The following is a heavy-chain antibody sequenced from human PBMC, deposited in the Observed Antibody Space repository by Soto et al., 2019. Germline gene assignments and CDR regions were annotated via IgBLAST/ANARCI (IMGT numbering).Heavy chain of an antibody. J-gene: IGHJ4*02. CDR2: ISSSSSTI. D-gene: IGHD5-12*01. Sequence: EVQLVESGGGLVQPGGSLRLSCAASGFTFSSYSRNRVRQAPGKGLEWVSYISSSSSTIYYADSVKGRFTISRDNAKNSLYLQMNSLRDEDTAVYYCARDQNVELATSSDYWGQGTLVTVSS. CDR1: GFTFSSYS. CDR3: ARDQNVELATSSDY. V-gene: IGHV3-48*02.